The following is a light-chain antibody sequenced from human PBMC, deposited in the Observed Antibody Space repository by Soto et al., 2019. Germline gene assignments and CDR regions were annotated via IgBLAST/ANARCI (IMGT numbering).Light chain of an antibody. V-gene: IGLV2-8*01. J-gene: IGLJ3*02. Sequence: QSALNQPASASGSPGQSVTISCTGTTSDVGGYNYVSWYQQHPGKAPKLMIYEVTKRPSGVPDRFSGSKSGNTASLTVSGLQAEDEADYYCSSYADTNNWVFGGGTKVTVL. CDR1: TSDVGGYNY. CDR3: SSYADTNNWV. CDR2: EVT.